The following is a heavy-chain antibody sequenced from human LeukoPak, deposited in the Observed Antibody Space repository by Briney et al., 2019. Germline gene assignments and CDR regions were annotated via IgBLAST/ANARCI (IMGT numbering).Heavy chain of an antibody. Sequence: SVKVSCKASGGTLTSYEISWVRLAPGQGLEWMGRIISISNTLHYAPKFQGRVTITADHSTSTAYMALSSLRSDDTTLYYCARLAGNYGTVDFWGQGTLVTVSS. CDR2: IISISNTL. J-gene: IGHJ3*01. CDR1: GGTLTSYE. V-gene: IGHV1-69*13. D-gene: IGHD1-7*01. CDR3: ARLAGNYGTVDF.